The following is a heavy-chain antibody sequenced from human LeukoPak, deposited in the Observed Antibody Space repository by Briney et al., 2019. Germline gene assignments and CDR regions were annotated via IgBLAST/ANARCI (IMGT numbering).Heavy chain of an antibody. J-gene: IGHJ6*03. V-gene: IGHV1-2*02. Sequence: GASVKVSCKTSGYTFTSYYIHWLRQAPGQRFEWMGWINPNSGGTNYAEKFQGRVTMTRDTSISTAYMELSRLNSDDTAVYYCARGVTGIYYYYYMDVWGTGTTVTVSS. CDR1: GYTFTSYY. D-gene: IGHD3-10*01. CDR2: INPNSGGT. CDR3: ARGVTGIYYYYYMDV.